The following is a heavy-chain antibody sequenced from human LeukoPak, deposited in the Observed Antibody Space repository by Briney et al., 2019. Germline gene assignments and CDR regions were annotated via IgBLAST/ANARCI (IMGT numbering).Heavy chain of an antibody. Sequence: GGSLRLSCAASGLTFSRYALSWVRQAPGRGMEWVSAISGGGRRTYYADSVKGRFTISRDNSNNTLYLQMTNLRVDDTAVYFCANHPSIAASSDTDFWGQGTLVSVSS. V-gene: IGHV3-23*01. CDR2: ISGGGRRT. CDR1: GLTFSRYA. CDR3: ANHPSIAASSDTDF. D-gene: IGHD6-6*01. J-gene: IGHJ4*02.